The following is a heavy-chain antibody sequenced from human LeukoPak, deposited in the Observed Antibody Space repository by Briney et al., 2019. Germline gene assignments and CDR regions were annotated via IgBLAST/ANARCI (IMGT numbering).Heavy chain of an antibody. CDR1: GFTFSSYA. D-gene: IGHD3-22*01. CDR3: ARPYYDSSGYYYYYFDY. V-gene: IGHV3-64*02. CDR2: ISSNGGST. Sequence: YPGGSLRLSCAASGFTFSSYAMHWVRQAPGKGLEYVSAISSNGGSTYYTDSVKGRFTISRDNSKNTLYLQMGSLRAEDMAVYYCARPYYDSSGYYYYYFDYWGQGTLVTVSS. J-gene: IGHJ4*02.